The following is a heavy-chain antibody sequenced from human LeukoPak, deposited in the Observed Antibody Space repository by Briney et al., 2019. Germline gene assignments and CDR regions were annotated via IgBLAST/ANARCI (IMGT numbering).Heavy chain of an antibody. CDR3: ARWELFVDDAFDI. CDR2: IYHSGST. CDR1: GGSISSGSYY. Sequence: SETLSLTCTASGGSISSGSYYWGWIRQPPGKGLEWIGSIYHSGSTYYNPSLKSRVTISVDTSKNQFSLKLSSVTAADTAVYYCARWELFVDDAFDIWGQGTMVTVSS. D-gene: IGHD1-26*01. V-gene: IGHV4-39*07. J-gene: IGHJ3*02.